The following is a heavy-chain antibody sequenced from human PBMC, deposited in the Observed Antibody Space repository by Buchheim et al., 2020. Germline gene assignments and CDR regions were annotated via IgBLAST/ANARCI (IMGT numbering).Heavy chain of an antibody. V-gene: IGHV3-11*06. J-gene: IGHJ4*02. D-gene: IGHD6-13*01. CDR3: AREAEYGSSWTRKYNFDL. Sequence: QVQLVESGGGLVRPGGSLKLSCAASGFTFRDHYMIWIRQAPGKGLEWLSDISSTGYTKYADSVQGRFTISRDNAKNSLHLQMNSLRPDDTAVYYCAREAEYGSSWTRKYNFDLWGQGT. CDR1: GFTFRDHY. CDR2: ISSTGYT.